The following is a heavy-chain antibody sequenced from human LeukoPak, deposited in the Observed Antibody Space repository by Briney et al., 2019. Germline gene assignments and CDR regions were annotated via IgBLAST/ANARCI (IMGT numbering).Heavy chain of an antibody. V-gene: IGHV4-31*03. CDR3: ARDTLRGFDY. CDR2: IYYSGST. D-gene: IGHD2-8*01. J-gene: IGHJ4*02. CDR1: GGSITSGGYY. Sequence: SETLSLTCTVSGGSITSGGYYWSWIRQHPVRGLEWIGYIYYSGSTHYNPSLKSRVTISVDTSKNQFSLKLSSVTAADTAVYYCARDTLRGFDYWGQGTLVTVSS.